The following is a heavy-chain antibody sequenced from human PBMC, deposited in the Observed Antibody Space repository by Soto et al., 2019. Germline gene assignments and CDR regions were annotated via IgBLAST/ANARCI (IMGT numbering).Heavy chain of an antibody. Sequence: VQLVESGGGVVQPGGSLRLSCAASGFTFSSHGMHWVRQTPGKGLEWVAHIWYDGNNKYYGDSVKGRFTISRDNSKNTLYLQMNSLRAEDTAVYYCATEYNWTVVFEFWGRGTLVAVSS. D-gene: IGHD1-20*01. V-gene: IGHV3-33*01. CDR2: IWYDGNNK. CDR1: GFTFSSHG. CDR3: ATEYNWTVVFEF. J-gene: IGHJ4*02.